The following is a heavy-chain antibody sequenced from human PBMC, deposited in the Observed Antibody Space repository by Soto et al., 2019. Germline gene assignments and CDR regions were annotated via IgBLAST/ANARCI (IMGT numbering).Heavy chain of an antibody. D-gene: IGHD4-17*01. CDR3: ARDETSDYGDYVLGN. CDR2: IYYSGST. J-gene: IGHJ4*02. CDR1: GGSISSGCYY. V-gene: IGHV4-31*03. Sequence: SETLSLTCTVSGGSISSGCYYWSWIRQHPGKGLEWIGYIYYSGSTYYNPSLKSRVTISVDTSKNQFSLKLSSVTAADTAVYYCARDETSDYGDYVLGNWGQGTLVTVSS.